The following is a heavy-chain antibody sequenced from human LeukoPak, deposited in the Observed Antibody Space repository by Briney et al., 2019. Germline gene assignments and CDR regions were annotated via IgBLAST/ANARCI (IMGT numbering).Heavy chain of an antibody. CDR1: GGSTSGRY. Sequence: SETLSLTRTVSGGSTSGRYWTWIRQPPGKGLEWIGYIHYDGRTNYNPSFKNRVIISLDTSNNQFSLNLKSVTAADTAAYYCARLVNYGYSDYWGQGTLVTVSS. CDR2: IHYDGRT. CDR3: ARLVNYGYSDY. V-gene: IGHV4-59*11. J-gene: IGHJ4*02. D-gene: IGHD3-22*01.